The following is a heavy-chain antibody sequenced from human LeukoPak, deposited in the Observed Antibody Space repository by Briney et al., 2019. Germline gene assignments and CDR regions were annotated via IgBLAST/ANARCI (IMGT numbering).Heavy chain of an antibody. J-gene: IGHJ5*02. D-gene: IGHD3-3*01. V-gene: IGHV3-23*01. CDR2: ISGSHGST. CDR1: GFTFSSYV. CDR3: AKDTKFDP. Sequence: QAGGSLRLSCAASGFTFSSYVMSWVRQAPGKGLDWVSSISGSHGSTYYADSVKARFTISRDNSKNTLYLQMNSLRAEDTAVYYCAKDTKFDPWGQGTLVTVSS.